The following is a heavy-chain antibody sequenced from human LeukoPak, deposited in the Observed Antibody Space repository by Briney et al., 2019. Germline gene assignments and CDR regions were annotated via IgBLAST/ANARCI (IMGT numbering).Heavy chain of an antibody. CDR2: FDPEDGET. J-gene: IGHJ4*02. Sequence: ASVKVSCKVSGYTLTELSMHWVRQAPGKGLEWMGGFDPEDGETIYAQKFQGRVTMTEDTSTDTAYMELSSLRPEDTAVYYGATGRIYYDSSGYYQLDYWGQGTLVTVSS. CDR1: GYTLTELS. D-gene: IGHD3-22*01. CDR3: ATGRIYYDSSGYYQLDY. V-gene: IGHV1-24*01.